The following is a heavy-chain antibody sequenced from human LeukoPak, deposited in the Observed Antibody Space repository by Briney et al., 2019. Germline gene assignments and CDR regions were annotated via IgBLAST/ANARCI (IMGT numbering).Heavy chain of an antibody. CDR1: GFTFSSYW. CDR3: ARDREGYQLPQMRSYFYMDV. Sequence: GGSLRLSCAASGFTFSSYWMSWVRQAPGKGLEWVANIKHDASEKYFMESLKGRFTISRDNAKNSLYLQMNSLRAEDTAVYYCARDREGYQLPQMRSYFYMDVWGKGTTVTISS. J-gene: IGHJ6*03. V-gene: IGHV3-7*01. D-gene: IGHD2-2*01. CDR2: IKHDASEK.